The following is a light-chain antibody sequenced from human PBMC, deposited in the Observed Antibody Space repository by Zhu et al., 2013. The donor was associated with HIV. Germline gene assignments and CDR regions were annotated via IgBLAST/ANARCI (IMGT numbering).Light chain of an antibody. CDR3: QQRSNWPLT. Sequence: EIVLTQSPATLSLSPGERATLSCRASQSVSSYLAWYQQKPAQAPRLLIYGASTRATGIPARFSGRGSGTEFTLTISSLQSEDFAVYYCQQRSNWPLTFGGGTKVEIK. J-gene: IGKJ4*01. V-gene: IGKV3-11*01. CDR2: GAS. CDR1: QSVSSY.